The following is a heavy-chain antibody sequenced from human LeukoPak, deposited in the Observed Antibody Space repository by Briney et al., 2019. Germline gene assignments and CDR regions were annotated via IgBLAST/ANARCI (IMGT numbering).Heavy chain of an antibody. D-gene: IGHD4-17*01. Sequence: GGSLRLSCAASGFTFSSYGMHWVRQAPGKGLEWVGRIKSKTDGGTTDYAAPVKGRFTISRDDSKNTLYLQMNSLKTEDTAVYYCTTDHSTTVTTFDYWGQGTLVTVSS. CDR2: IKSKTDGGTT. V-gene: IGHV3-15*01. CDR3: TTDHSTTVTTFDY. J-gene: IGHJ4*02. CDR1: GFTFSSYG.